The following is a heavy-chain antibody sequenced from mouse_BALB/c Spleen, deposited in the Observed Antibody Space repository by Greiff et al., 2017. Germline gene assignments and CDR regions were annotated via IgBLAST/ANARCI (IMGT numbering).Heavy chain of an antibody. V-gene: IGHV14-3*02. D-gene: IGHD1-1*01. J-gene: IGHJ4*01. Sequence: EVQLQESGAELVKPGASVKLSCTASGFNIKDTYMHWVKQRPEQGLEWIGRIDPANGNTKYDPKFQGKATITADTSSNTAYLQLSSLTSEDTAVYYCARSPYYYGSSYDYAMDYWGQGTSVTVSS. CDR3: ARSPYYYGSSYDYAMDY. CDR2: IDPANGNT. CDR1: GFNIKDTY.